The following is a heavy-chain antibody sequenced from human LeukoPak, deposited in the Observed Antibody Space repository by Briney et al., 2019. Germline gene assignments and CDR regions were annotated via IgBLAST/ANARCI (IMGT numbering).Heavy chain of an antibody. CDR3: ARIVVPAAYYAFDI. D-gene: IGHD2-2*01. CDR2: INHSGST. CDR1: GGSFSGYY. V-gene: IGHV4-34*01. Sequence: KPSETLSLTCAAYGGSFSGYYWSWIRQPPGKGLEWIGEINHSGSTNYNPSLKSRVTISVDTSKNQFSLKLSSVTAADTAVYYCARIVVPAAYYAFDIWGQGTMVTVSS. J-gene: IGHJ3*02.